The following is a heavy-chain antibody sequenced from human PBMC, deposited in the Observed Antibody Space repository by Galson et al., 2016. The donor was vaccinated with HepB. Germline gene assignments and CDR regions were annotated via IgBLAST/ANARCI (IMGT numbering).Heavy chain of an antibody. J-gene: IGHJ5*01. V-gene: IGHV1-3*01. CDR3: AKGAGGTSSRGNHWFDS. CDR2: INAGNGNT. D-gene: IGHD2-2*01. Sequence: SVKVSCKASGYSFTNYAMNWVRQAPGQRLEWMGWINAGNGNTKYSQKFQGRVTITRDTSASTAYMELSSLRSEDTSVYYCAKGAGGTSSRGNHWFDSWGQGTLVTVSS. CDR1: GYSFTNYA.